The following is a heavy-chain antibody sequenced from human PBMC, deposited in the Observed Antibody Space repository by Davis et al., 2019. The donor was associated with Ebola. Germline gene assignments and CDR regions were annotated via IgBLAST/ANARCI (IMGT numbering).Heavy chain of an antibody. CDR1: GFTVSSNY. J-gene: IGHJ4*02. D-gene: IGHD6-19*01. Sequence: PGGSLRLSCAASGFTVSSNYMSWVRQAPGKGLEWVAFIRYDGSNKYYADSVKGRFTISRDNSKNTLYLQMNSLRAEDTAVYYCAKDRAYSSGWTLDYWGQGTLVTVSS. CDR3: AKDRAYSSGWTLDY. V-gene: IGHV3-30*02. CDR2: IRYDGSNK.